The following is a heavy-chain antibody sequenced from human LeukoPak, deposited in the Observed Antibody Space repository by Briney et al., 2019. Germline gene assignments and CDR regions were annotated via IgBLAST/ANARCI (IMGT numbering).Heavy chain of an antibody. J-gene: IGHJ5*02. CDR3: AREVEVGYCSSTSCYAPYNWFDP. CDR2: IYYSGST. Sequence: NPSETLSLTCTVSGGSISSYYWSWIRQPAGKGLEWIGYIYYSGSTNYNPSLKSRVTISVDTSKNQFSLKLSSVTAADTAVYYCAREVEVGYCSSTSCYAPYNWFDPWGQGTLVTVSS. CDR1: GGSISSYY. D-gene: IGHD2-2*01. V-gene: IGHV4-59*12.